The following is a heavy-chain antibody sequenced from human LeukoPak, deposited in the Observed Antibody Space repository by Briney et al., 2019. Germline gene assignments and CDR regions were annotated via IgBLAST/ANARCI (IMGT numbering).Heavy chain of an antibody. D-gene: IGHD6-19*01. CDR1: GYTFTDYP. Sequence: GASVTVSCKASGYTFTDYPMHWMRQAPGQRLEGMGWINTGDGNTKYSQEFQGGITITRDTSASTAYMELSRLRSGDMAVYYCARNLAVEPHAYYFDYWGQGTLVTVSS. CDR3: ARNLAVEPHAYYFDY. J-gene: IGHJ4*02. V-gene: IGHV1-3*03. CDR2: INTGDGNT.